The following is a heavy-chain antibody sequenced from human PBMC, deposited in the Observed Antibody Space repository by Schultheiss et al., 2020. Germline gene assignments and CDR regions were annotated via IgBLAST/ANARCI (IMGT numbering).Heavy chain of an antibody. CDR3: ARVKSITMIVVGSDAFDI. CDR2: IYYSGST. V-gene: IGHV4-59*01. D-gene: IGHD3-22*01. Sequence: SETLSLTCTVSGGSISSYYWSWIRQPPGKGLEWIGYIYYSGSTNYNPSLKSRVTISVDTSKNQFSLKLSSVTAADTAVYYCARVKSITMIVVGSDAFDIWGQGTMVTVSS. J-gene: IGHJ3*02. CDR1: GGSISSYY.